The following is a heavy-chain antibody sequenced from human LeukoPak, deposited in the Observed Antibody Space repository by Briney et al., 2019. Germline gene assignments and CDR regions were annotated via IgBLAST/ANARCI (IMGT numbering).Heavy chain of an antibody. CDR2: INTNTGNP. D-gene: IGHD3-22*01. CDR1: GYAFTSYA. J-gene: IGHJ3*02. Sequence: ASVKVSCKASGYAFTSYAMNWVRQAPGQGLEWMGWINTNTGNPTYAQGFTGRFVFSLDTSVSTAYLQISSLKAEDTAVYYCTRALSVVAAPDAFDIWGQGTMVTVSS. CDR3: TRALSVVAAPDAFDI. V-gene: IGHV7-4-1*02.